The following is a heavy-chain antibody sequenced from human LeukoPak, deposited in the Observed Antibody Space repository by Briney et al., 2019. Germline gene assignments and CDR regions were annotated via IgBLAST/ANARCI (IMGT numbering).Heavy chain of an antibody. J-gene: IGHJ6*02. CDR1: GYTFTGYY. CDR3: ASSDYAAYYYGMDV. D-gene: IGHD4-17*01. CDR2: INPNSGGT. V-gene: IGHV1-2*02. Sequence: ASVKVSCKASGYTFTGYYMHWVRQAPGQGLEWMGWINPNSGGTNYAQKFQGRVTMTRDTSISTACMELSRLRSDDTAVYYCASSDYAAYYYGMDVWGQGTTVTVSS.